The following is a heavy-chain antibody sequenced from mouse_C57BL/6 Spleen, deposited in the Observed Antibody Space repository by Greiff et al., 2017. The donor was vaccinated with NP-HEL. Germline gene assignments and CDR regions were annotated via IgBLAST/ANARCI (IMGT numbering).Heavy chain of an antibody. J-gene: IGHJ2*01. CDR1: GFNIKDDY. D-gene: IGHD2-12*01. CDR2: IDPENGDT. V-gene: IGHV14-4*01. CDR3: TTSFYSEDY. Sequence: VQLQQSGAELVRPGASVKLSCTASGFNIKDDYMHWVKQRPEQGLEWIGWIDPENGDTEYASKFQGKATITADTSSNTAYLQLSSLTSEDTAVYYCTTSFYSEDYWGQGTTRTVSS.